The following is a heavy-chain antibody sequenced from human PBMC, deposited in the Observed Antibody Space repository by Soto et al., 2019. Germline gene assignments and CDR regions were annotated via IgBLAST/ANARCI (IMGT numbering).Heavy chain of an antibody. Sequence: QVQLVQSGAEVREPGASVKVSCKASGYSFTSLDINWVRQTAGQGLEWMGWMEPSTGRTGYAQKFQGRVTMTRDTSINTAYMELTTLTTDDTACYNCARDVSAGFDYWGQGTLVIVSS. CDR2: MEPSTGRT. V-gene: IGHV1-8*01. CDR1: GYSFTSLD. J-gene: IGHJ4*02. CDR3: ARDVSAGFDY. D-gene: IGHD6-19*01.